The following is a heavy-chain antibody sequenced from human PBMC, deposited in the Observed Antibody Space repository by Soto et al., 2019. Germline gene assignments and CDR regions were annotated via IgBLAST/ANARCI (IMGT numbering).Heavy chain of an antibody. J-gene: IGHJ6*03. CDR3: ARDFLVRQWLRPPTPYYYYYMDV. CDR1: GFTFSSYA. Sequence: VQLVESGGGLVQPGGSLRLSCAASGFTFSSYAMHWVRQAPGKGLEYVSAISSNGGSTYYANSVKGRFTISRDNSKNTLYLQMGSLRAEDMAVYYCARDFLVRQWLRPPTPYYYYYMDVWGKGTTVTVSS. D-gene: IGHD5-12*01. CDR2: ISSNGGST. V-gene: IGHV3-64*01.